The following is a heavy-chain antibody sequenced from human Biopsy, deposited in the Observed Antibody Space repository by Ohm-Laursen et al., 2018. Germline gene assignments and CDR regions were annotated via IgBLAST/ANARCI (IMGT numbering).Heavy chain of an antibody. CDR1: GFSLNTGGVG. CDR3: AHSAGSDGFNVDFDY. J-gene: IGHJ4*02. Sequence: TQTLTLTSTFSGFSLNTGGVGVGWIRQPPGKALQWLALVYWDDDKRYSPTLKNRLTITKDTSQNQVVLTMTNMEPVDTGTYYCAHSAGSDGFNVDFDYWGQGTLVTVSS. D-gene: IGHD5-24*01. CDR2: VYWDDDK. V-gene: IGHV2-5*02.